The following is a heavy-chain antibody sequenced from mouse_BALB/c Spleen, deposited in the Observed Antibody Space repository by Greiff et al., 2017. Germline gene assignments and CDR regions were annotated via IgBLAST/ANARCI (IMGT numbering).Heavy chain of an antibody. V-gene: IGHV1-5*01. CDR1: GYTFTSYW. D-gene: IGHD2-4*01. Sequence: EVQLKQSGTVLARPGASVKMSCKASGYTFTSYWMHWVKQRPGQGLEWIGAIYPGNSDTSYNQKFKGKAKLTAVTSTSTAYMELSSLTNEDSAVYYCTRGGLRRDYAMDYWGQGTSVTVSS. CDR2: IYPGNSDT. J-gene: IGHJ4*01. CDR3: TRGGLRRDYAMDY.